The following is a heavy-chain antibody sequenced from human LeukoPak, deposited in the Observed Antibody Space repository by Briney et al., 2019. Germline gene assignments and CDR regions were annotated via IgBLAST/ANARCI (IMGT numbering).Heavy chain of an antibody. V-gene: IGHV3-7*03. Sequence: GGSLRLSCAASEFTFSSYWMSWVRQPPEKVLEWVATIKEDGSEKYYVDSVKRRFTISRDNARNSLYLQMNRLRAEDTAVYYCARDKTYSSSWYGYDYWGQGTLVTVSS. CDR1: EFTFSSYW. D-gene: IGHD6-13*01. CDR2: IKEDGSEK. J-gene: IGHJ4*02. CDR3: ARDKTYSSSWYGYDY.